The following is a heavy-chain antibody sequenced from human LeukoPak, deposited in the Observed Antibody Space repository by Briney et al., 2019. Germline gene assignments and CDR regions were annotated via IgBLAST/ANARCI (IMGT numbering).Heavy chain of an antibody. CDR1: GYSVSSNSAA. CDR3: ARSNSGYLDY. CDR2: TYYRSKWYN. D-gene: IGHD3-22*01. J-gene: IGHJ4*02. V-gene: IGHV6-1*01. Sequence: SQTLSLTCAFSGYSVSSNSAAWIWIRQSPSRGLEWLGRTYYRSKWYNGYAVSVKSRITINPDTSNNQFSLRLNSVTPEDTAVYYCARSNSGYLDYWGQGTLVTVSS.